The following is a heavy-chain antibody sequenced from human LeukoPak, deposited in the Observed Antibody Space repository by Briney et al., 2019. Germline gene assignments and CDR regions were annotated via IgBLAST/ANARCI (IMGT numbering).Heavy chain of an antibody. Sequence: PGGSLRLSCAASGFTFSSYGMHWVRQAPGKGLEWVAVIWYDGSNKYYADSVKGRFTVSRDNSKNTLYLQMNSLRADDTAVYYCAKGLTYLDAFDIWGQGTMVTVSS. V-gene: IGHV3-33*06. CDR2: IWYDGSNK. CDR3: AKGLTYLDAFDI. CDR1: GFTFSSYG. J-gene: IGHJ3*02.